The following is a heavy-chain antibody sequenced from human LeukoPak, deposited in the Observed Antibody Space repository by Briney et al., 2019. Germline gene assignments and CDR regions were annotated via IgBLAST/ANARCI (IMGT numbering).Heavy chain of an antibody. CDR1: GFVFSNFS. CDR2: ISSRSRTL. Sequence: PGGSLRLSCAASGFVFSNFSMNSVRQTPGKGLEWVSYISSRSRTLHYADSVKGRFTVSRDNGKNALYLQMTGLTADDMAIYYCASGPILRVFDYWGQGILVTVSS. D-gene: IGHD3-3*01. CDR3: ASGPILRVFDY. J-gene: IGHJ4*02. V-gene: IGHV3-48*01.